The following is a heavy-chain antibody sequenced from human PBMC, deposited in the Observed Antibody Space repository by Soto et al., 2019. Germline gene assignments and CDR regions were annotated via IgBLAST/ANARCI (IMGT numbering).Heavy chain of an antibody. J-gene: IGHJ6*02. D-gene: IGHD3-3*01. CDR1: GYSFTNYW. Sequence: GESLKISCKGSGYSFTNYWIGWVRQMPGKGLEWMAIIYPGDSDTRYSPSFQGQVTISADKSISTAYLQWSSLKASDTAVYYCGRESPHRTVFGLPIMGPNGMDVWGQGTTVTVSS. CDR2: IYPGDSDT. CDR3: GRESPHRTVFGLPIMGPNGMDV. V-gene: IGHV5-51*01.